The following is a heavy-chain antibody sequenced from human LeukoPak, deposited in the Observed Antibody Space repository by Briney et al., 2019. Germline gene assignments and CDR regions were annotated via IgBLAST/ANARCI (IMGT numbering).Heavy chain of an antibody. CDR2: INAGNGNT. CDR1: GYTFTSYA. D-gene: IGHD1-26*01. V-gene: IGHV1-3*01. Sequence: ASVKVSCKASGYTFTSYAMHWVRQAPGQRLEWMGWINAGNGNTKYSQKFQGRVTITRDTSASTAYMELSSLRAEDTAVYYCARDMSGSYWEFDYWGQGTLATVSS. J-gene: IGHJ4*02. CDR3: ARDMSGSYWEFDY.